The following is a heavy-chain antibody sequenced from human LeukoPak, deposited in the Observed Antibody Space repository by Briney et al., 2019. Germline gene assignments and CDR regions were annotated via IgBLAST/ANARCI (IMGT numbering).Heavy chain of an antibody. CDR2: VSTGSRDI. J-gene: IGHJ4*02. CDR3: AREGGYCYGDSCRYFDY. D-gene: IGHD2-15*01. CDR1: GFSFSTYW. Sequence: GGSLRLSCAASGFSFSTYWMSWVRQAPGKGLEWVSSVSTGSRDIYYADSVKGRFTISRDSAKNSLYLQMNSLRAEDTAVYYCAREGGYCYGDSCRYFDYWGQGTLVTVSS. V-gene: IGHV3-21*01.